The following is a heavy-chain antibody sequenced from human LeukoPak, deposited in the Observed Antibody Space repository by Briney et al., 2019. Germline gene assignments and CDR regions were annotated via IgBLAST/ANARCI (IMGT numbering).Heavy chain of an antibody. CDR1: GGSISSYY. D-gene: IGHD6-6*01. CDR2: IYTSGST. CDR3: ARGVVYSSSSGWFDP. Sequence: SETLSLTCTVSGGSISSYYWSWIRQPAGEGLEWIGRIYTSGSTNYNPSLKSRVTMSVDTSKNQFSLKLSSVTAADTAVCYCARGVVYSSSSGWFDPWGQGTLVTVSS. V-gene: IGHV4-4*07. J-gene: IGHJ5*02.